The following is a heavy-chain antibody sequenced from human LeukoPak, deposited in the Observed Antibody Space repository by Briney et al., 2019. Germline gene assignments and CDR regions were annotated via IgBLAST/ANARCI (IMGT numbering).Heavy chain of an antibody. CDR2: ISYDGNNK. Sequence: PGGSLRLSCAASGFTFNTYGMHWVRQAPGKGLGWVAVISYDGNNKYYADSVKGRFTISRDSSKNTLHLQMNSLRAEDTAVYYCAKDAYYYDGRGYFDYWGQGTLVTVSS. V-gene: IGHV3-30*18. J-gene: IGHJ4*02. CDR3: AKDAYYYDGRGYFDY. CDR1: GFTFNTYG. D-gene: IGHD3-22*01.